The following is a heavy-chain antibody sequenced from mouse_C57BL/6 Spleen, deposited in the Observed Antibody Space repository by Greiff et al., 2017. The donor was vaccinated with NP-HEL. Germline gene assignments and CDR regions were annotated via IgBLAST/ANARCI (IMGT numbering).Heavy chain of an antibody. CDR3: ARNLYDYDTWFAY. Sequence: VQLQQPGAELVKPGASVKMSCKASGYTFTSYWITWVKQRPGQGLEWIGDIYPGSGSTNYNEKFKSKATLTVDTSSSTAYMQLSSLTSEDSAVYYWARNLYDYDTWFAYWGQGTLVTVSA. CDR2: IYPGSGST. D-gene: IGHD2-4*01. J-gene: IGHJ3*01. V-gene: IGHV1-55*01. CDR1: GYTFTSYW.